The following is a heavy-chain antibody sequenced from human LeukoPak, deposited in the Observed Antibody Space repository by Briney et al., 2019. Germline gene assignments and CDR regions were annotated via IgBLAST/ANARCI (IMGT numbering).Heavy chain of an antibody. Sequence: TGGSLRLSCAASGFTFSSYGMHWVRQAPGKGLEWVAVISYDGSNKYYADSVKGRLTISRDNAKNSLYLQMNSLRDEDTAVYYCARDRGGYEFFDSWGQGILVTVSS. V-gene: IGHV3-30*03. D-gene: IGHD5-12*01. CDR2: ISYDGSNK. CDR1: GFTFSSYG. CDR3: ARDRGGYEFFDS. J-gene: IGHJ4*02.